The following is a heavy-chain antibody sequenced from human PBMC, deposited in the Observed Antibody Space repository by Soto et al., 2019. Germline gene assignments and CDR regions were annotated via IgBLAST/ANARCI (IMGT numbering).Heavy chain of an antibody. CDR2: ISHDGGNK. Sequence: SLRLSSGAPGLTFSHYALHCVRLSPGKGLEWVAVISHDGGNKYYADSVKRRFSISRDNSKNTLYLQMSSLRPEDTAVYYCAGMFNGYDLPYPAYYGVDIWGLGTTVTVYS. CDR3: AGMFNGYDLPYPAYYGVDI. CDR1: GLTFSHYA. V-gene: IGHV3-30-3*01. J-gene: IGHJ6*02. D-gene: IGHD2-2*02.